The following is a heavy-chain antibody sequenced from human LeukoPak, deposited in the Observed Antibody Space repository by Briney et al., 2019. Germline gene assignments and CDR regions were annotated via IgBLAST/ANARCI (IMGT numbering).Heavy chain of an antibody. Sequence: PGGSLRLSCAASGFTFSSYAMSWVRQAPGKGLEWVSGIGGSGGITYYADSVKGRFSSSRDNSKNTLYLQMNSLRAEDTAVYYCAKVFYSSSSIWGQGTLVTVSS. CDR1: GFTFSSYA. J-gene: IGHJ4*02. CDR2: IGGSGGIT. V-gene: IGHV3-23*01. CDR3: AKVFYSSSSI. D-gene: IGHD6-6*01.